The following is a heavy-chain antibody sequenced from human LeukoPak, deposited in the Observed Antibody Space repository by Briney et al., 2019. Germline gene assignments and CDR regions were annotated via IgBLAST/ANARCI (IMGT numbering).Heavy chain of an antibody. J-gene: IGHJ4*02. CDR1: GFTFSRYS. V-gene: IGHV3-21*01. CDR3: ARADTYYYDSRGYYTFDY. Sequence: GGSLRLSCAASGFTFSRYSMSWVRQAPGKGLEWVTSISSSSSYIYYVDSVKGRFTISRDNAKNSLYLQMNSLRAEDTAVYYCARADTYYYDSRGYYTFDYWGQGTLVTVSS. CDR2: ISSSSSYI. D-gene: IGHD3-22*01.